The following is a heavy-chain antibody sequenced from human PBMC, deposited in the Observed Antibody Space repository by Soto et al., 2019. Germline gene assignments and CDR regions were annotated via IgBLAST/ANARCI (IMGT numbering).Heavy chain of an antibody. D-gene: IGHD6-13*01. CDR1: GFSLSTSGMC. CDR3: ARIRSAAGTGVSESYYYIDV. V-gene: IGHV2-70*11. J-gene: IGHJ6*04. CDR2: IDWDDDK. Sequence: SGPTLVNPTQTLTLTCTFSGFSLSTSGMCVSWIRQPPGKALEWLARIDWDDDKYYNTSLKTRLTISKDTSKNQVVLTMTNMDSVDTATYFCARIRSAAGTGVSESYYYIDVWGKGTTVTVSS.